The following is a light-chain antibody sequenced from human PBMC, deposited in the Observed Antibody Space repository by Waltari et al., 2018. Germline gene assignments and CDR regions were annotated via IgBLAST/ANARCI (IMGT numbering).Light chain of an antibody. CDR3: ASYTKTSTLI. CDR2: KVN. V-gene: IGLV2-14*01. Sequence: QSVLTQPASVSGSPGQSITVSCTGTSSDVGAYHYVSWYQQHPGKAPRLIIYKVNSRPSGVSRRFSGSKSDNTASLTISGLQAEDEADYYCASYTKTSTLIVGGGTRLTVL. J-gene: IGLJ2*01. CDR1: SSDVGAYHY.